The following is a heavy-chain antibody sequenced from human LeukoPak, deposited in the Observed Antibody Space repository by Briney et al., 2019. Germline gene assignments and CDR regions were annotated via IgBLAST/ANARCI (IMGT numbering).Heavy chain of an antibody. J-gene: IGHJ4*02. V-gene: IGHV3-64D*09. CDR2: ISSNGGST. D-gene: IGHD6-6*01. CDR3: VKGVGYSSSSFDY. Sequence: PGGSLRLSCAASGFTVSSNYMSWVRQAPGKGLEYVSAISSNGGSTYYADSVKGRFTISRDNSKNTLYLQMSSLRAEDTAVYYCVKGVGYSSSSFDYWGQGTLVTVSS. CDR1: GFTVSSNY.